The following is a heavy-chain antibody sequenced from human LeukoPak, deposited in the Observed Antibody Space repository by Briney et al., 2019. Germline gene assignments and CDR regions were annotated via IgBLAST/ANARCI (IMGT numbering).Heavy chain of an antibody. CDR1: GFTFSSYG. CDR3: ARDSLPRVFLPGGYFQH. J-gene: IGHJ1*01. D-gene: IGHD3-10*01. V-gene: IGHV3-30*03. Sequence: SGGSLRLSCAASGFTFSSYGMHWVRQAPGKGLEWVAVISYDGSNKYYADSVQGRFTISRDNSRNTLYLQMNSLRAEDTAVYYCARDSLPRVFLPGGYFQHRGQGTLVTVSS. CDR2: ISYDGSNK.